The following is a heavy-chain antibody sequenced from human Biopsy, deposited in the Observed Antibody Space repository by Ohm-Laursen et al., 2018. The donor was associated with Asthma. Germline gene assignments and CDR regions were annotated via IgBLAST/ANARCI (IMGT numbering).Heavy chain of an antibody. CDR1: GYTFNSAG. D-gene: IGHD3-10*01. CDR3: ARAVDYSHYYGIDV. CDR2: ISVYNGNT. Sequence: ASVKVSCKPSGYTFNSAGITWMRQAPGQGLEWMGWISVYNGNTRVAQKLQDRVTMITDTSTSTAYMELRSLRSDDTAVYFCARAVDYSHYYGIDVWGQGTTVTVS. J-gene: IGHJ6*02. V-gene: IGHV1-18*01.